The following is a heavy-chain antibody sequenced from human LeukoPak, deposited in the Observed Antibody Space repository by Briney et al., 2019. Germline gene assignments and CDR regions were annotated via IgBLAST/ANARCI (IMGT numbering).Heavy chain of an antibody. CDR2: IYTSGST. Sequence: KPSETLSLTCTVSGGSVSSGIYYWSWIRQPAGKGLEWIGRIYTSGSTKYNPSLKSRVTISVDTSKNQFSLKLSSVTAADTAVYYCARDRGREGSGKYHYYMDVWGKGTTVTVSS. CDR1: GGSVSSGIYY. V-gene: IGHV4-61*02. J-gene: IGHJ6*03. CDR3: ARDRGREGSGKYHYYMDV. D-gene: IGHD3-10*01.